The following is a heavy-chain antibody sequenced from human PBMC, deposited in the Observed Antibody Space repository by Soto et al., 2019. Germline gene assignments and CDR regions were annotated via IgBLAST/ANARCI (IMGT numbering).Heavy chain of an antibody. J-gene: IGHJ6*02. Sequence: GGSLRLSCAASGFTFSSYGMHWVRQAPGKGLEWVAVIWYDGSNKYYADSVKGRFTISRDNSKNTLYLQMNSLRAEDTAVYYCAKVVYSTYRMDVWGQGTTVTVS. V-gene: IGHV3-33*06. CDR1: GFTFSSYG. CDR2: IWYDGSNK. D-gene: IGHD4-4*01. CDR3: AKVVYSTYRMDV.